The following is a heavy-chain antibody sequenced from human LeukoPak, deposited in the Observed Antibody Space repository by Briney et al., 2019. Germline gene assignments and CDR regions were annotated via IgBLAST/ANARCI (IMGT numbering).Heavy chain of an antibody. D-gene: IGHD5-12*01. Sequence: PSETLSLTCTVSGGSISSYYWSWIRQPAGKGLEWIGRIYTSGSTNYNPSLKSRVTMSVDTSKNQFSLKLSSVTAADTAVYYCARDPHSGRLGGYLTTYNWFDPWGQGTLVTVSS. CDR1: GGSISSYY. J-gene: IGHJ5*02. CDR3: ARDPHSGRLGGYLTTYNWFDP. V-gene: IGHV4-4*07. CDR2: IYTSGST.